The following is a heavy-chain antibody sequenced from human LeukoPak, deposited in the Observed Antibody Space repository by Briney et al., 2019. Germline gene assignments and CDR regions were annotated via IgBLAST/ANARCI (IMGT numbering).Heavy chain of an antibody. J-gene: IGHJ4*02. CDR1: GGSIRGYY. V-gene: IGHV4-4*07. CDR2: TYTSGST. CDR3: ATGDGYNSFDY. D-gene: IGHD5-24*01. Sequence: SEALSLTCTVSGGSIRGYYWSWIRQPAGKGLEWIGRTYTSGSTNYNSSLKSRVTMSVDTSKNQVSLKLSSVTAADTAVYYCATGDGYNSFDYWGQGTLVTVSS.